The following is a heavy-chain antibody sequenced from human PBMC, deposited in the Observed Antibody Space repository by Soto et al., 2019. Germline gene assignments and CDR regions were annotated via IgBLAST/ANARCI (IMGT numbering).Heavy chain of an antibody. Sequence: PGGSLRLSCAASGFTFGSDWMSWVRQTPGKGLEWVANIRGDGSDKYYVDSVKGRFTISRDNAKNTLYLHMNNLRAEDAAVYYCARQSLLATIGCGFDYWGQGTLVTVSS. CDR2: IRGDGSDK. J-gene: IGHJ4*02. D-gene: IGHD5-12*01. V-gene: IGHV3-7*02. CDR3: ARQSLLATIGCGFDY. CDR1: GFTFGSDW.